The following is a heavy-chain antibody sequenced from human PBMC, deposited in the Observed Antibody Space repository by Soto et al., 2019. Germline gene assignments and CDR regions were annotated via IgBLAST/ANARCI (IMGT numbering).Heavy chain of an antibody. D-gene: IGHD6-19*01. Sequence: LSLTCAVSGGSIRHYYWNWTRQSPGKAPEWIGYVYFNGNTNFNPSLKRRFSMSIDTSKNQFSLNLTSVTAADTALYYCAATEVAGRGGAFDYWGQGTLVTVSS. CDR1: GGSIRHYY. V-gene: IGHV4-59*01. CDR2: VYFNGNT. CDR3: AATEVAGRGGAFDY. J-gene: IGHJ4*02.